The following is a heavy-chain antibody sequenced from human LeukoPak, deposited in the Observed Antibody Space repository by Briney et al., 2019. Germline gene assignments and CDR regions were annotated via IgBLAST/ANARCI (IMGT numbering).Heavy chain of an antibody. J-gene: IGHJ4*02. V-gene: IGHV3-48*01. D-gene: IGHD3-22*01. CDR2: ISSSSSTI. CDR1: GFSFSSYG. Sequence: GGSLRLSCAASGFSFSSYGMSWVRQAPGKGLEWVSYISSSSSTIYYADSVKGRFTISRDNAKNSLYLQMNSLRAEDTAVYYRARGAYYYEDWGQGTLVTVSS. CDR3: ARGAYYYED.